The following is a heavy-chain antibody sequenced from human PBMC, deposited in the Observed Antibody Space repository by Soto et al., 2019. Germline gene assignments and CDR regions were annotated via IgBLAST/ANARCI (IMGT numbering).Heavy chain of an antibody. Sequence: SETLCLTCTVSGDSFSSYYWSWILQPPGKGLEWIGYIYYTGSTNYNPSLKSRVTISVDTSRNQFFLNLSSVTAADTAVYYCAGDRQFGVVPGTCVDVWGKGTTGTVSS. CDR2: IYYTGST. D-gene: IGHD3-3*01. CDR3: AGDRQFGVVPGTCVDV. CDR1: GDSFSSYY. V-gene: IGHV4-59*01. J-gene: IGHJ6*04.